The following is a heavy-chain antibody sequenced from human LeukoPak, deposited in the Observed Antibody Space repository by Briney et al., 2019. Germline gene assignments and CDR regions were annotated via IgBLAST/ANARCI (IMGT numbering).Heavy chain of an antibody. CDR2: ISGNNDNP. CDR3: ARDGTSTDDY. Sequence: ASVKVSFKTSGYTFSNFGINWVRQAPGQGLEWMGWISGNNDNPNYGQKFQGRFTVTTDSSTSTAYTELRNLRFDDTAVYYCARDGTSTDDYWGQGTLVTVSS. CDR1: GYTFSNFG. V-gene: IGHV1-18*01. J-gene: IGHJ4*02. D-gene: IGHD2-2*01.